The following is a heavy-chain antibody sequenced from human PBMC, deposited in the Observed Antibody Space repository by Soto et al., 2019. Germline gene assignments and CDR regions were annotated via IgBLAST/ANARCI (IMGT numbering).Heavy chain of an antibody. J-gene: IGHJ4*02. CDR3: ARDAGGRGDLDY. CDR1: GFTFSSYG. D-gene: IGHD2-21*02. Sequence: QVQLVESGGGVVQPGRSLRLSCAASGFTFSSYGMHWVRQAPGKGLEWVAVIWYDGSNKYYADSVKGRFTISRDNSKNTACLQTDSLRAEDTAVHYCARDAGGRGDLDYWGQGTLVTVSS. CDR2: IWYDGSNK. V-gene: IGHV3-33*01.